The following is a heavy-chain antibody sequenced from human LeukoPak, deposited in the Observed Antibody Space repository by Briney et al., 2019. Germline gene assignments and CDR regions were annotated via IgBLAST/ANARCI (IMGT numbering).Heavy chain of an antibody. Sequence: PGGSLRLSCAASGFTFSSYGMHWVRQAPGKGLEWVAFISYDGSNKFYADSVKGRFTISRDNSKNTLYLQMNSLRAEDTAVYYCAKDHAPGYSYGYREGYFDYWGQRTLVTVSS. J-gene: IGHJ4*02. D-gene: IGHD5-18*01. V-gene: IGHV3-30*18. CDR2: ISYDGSNK. CDR1: GFTFSSYG. CDR3: AKDHAPGYSYGYREGYFDY.